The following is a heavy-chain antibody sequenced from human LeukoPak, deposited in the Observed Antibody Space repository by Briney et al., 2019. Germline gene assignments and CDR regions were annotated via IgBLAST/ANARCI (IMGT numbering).Heavy chain of an antibody. D-gene: IGHD2-15*01. CDR2: ISGSGGST. CDR3: AKDGPPIVVVVAATPGYFDY. Sequence: PGGSPRLSCAASGFTFSSYAMSWVRQAPGKGLEWVSAISGSGGSTYYADSVEGRFTISRDNSKNTLYLQMNSLRAEDTAVYYCAKDGPPIVVVVAATPGYFDYWGQGTLVTVSS. CDR1: GFTFSSYA. V-gene: IGHV3-23*01. J-gene: IGHJ4*02.